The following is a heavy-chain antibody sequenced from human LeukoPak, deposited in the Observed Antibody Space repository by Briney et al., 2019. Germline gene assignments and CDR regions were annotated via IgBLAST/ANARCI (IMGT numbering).Heavy chain of an antibody. CDR1: GFTLSSYY. CDR3: ARPIKSHTVTTGY. V-gene: IGHV3-74*03. Sequence: GGSLRLSCAASGFTLSSYYMSWVRQAPGTGLVFVSRINVDGSYIEYADSVKGRFTISRDSAKNSLYLQMNSLRAEDTAVYYCARPIKSHTVTTGYWGQGTLVTVSS. J-gene: IGHJ4*02. D-gene: IGHD4-17*01. CDR2: INVDGSYI.